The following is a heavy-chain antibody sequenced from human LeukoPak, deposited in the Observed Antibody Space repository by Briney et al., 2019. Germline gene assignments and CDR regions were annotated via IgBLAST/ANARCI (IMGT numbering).Heavy chain of an antibody. CDR1: GFIFSSDS. D-gene: IGHD2-2*01. Sequence: GGSLRLSCAASGFIFSSDSMNWVRQAPGKGLEWVSSMSSSSSYIYYADSLKGRFTISRDNAKNSLYLQMNSLRAEDTAVYFCASSTSRAGGPGGHSFDYWGQGTLVTVSS. CDR3: ASSTSRAGGPGGHSFDY. V-gene: IGHV3-21*01. J-gene: IGHJ4*02. CDR2: MSSSSSYI.